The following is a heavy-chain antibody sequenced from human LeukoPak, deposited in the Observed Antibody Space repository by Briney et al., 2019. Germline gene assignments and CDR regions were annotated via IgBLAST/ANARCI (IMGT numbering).Heavy chain of an antibody. V-gene: IGHV4-38-2*02. CDR1: GYSISSGHY. D-gene: IGHD3-22*01. CDR3: AREVYYYDSSGYFGY. J-gene: IGHJ4*02. Sequence: PSETLSLTCTVSGYSISSGHYWGWIRQPPGKGLEWIGSMYHSGSTYYNPPLKSRVTISGDTSKNQFSLKLSSVTAADTAVYYCAREVYYYDSSGYFGYWGQGTLVTVSS. CDR2: MYHSGST.